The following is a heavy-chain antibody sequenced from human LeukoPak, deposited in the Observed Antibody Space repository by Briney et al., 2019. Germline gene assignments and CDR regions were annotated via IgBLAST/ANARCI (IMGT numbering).Heavy chain of an antibody. J-gene: IGHJ6*02. D-gene: IGHD3-10*01. CDR3: ARDTYYYGSGSYYNVWGDYYYGMDV. Sequence: ASVKVSFKASGYTFTIYGISWVRQAPGQGPEGMGWISAYNGNTNYAQKLQGRVTMTTDTSTSTAYMELRSLRSDDTAVYYCARDTYYYGSGSYYNVWGDYYYGMDVWGQGTTVTVSS. V-gene: IGHV1-18*01. CDR1: GYTFTIYG. CDR2: ISAYNGNT.